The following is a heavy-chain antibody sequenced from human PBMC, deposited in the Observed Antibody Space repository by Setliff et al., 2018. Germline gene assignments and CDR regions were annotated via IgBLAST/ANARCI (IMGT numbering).Heavy chain of an antibody. V-gene: IGHV1-3*04. CDR2: IYTDNGNT. CDR3: ARGSRGFDY. J-gene: IGHJ4*02. Sequence: ASVKVSCKASGYTFSANAIHWVRQAPGQRLEWMGFIYTDNGNTNYSKNFQDRVAITRDTSASTAYMELSSLTSEDTAVYFCARGSRGFDYWGQGALVTVSS. CDR1: GYTFSANA.